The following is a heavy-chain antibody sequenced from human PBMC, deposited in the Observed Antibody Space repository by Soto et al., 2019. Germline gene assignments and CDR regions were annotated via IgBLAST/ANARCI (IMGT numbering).Heavy chain of an antibody. CDR2: IYHGGST. Sequence: PSETLSLTCTVCGGYVTSYYWNLIRQPPGKGLEFVASIYHGGSTFYNPSLRSRVTISLDRSKNQFSLKLTTVTAADTAAYYCARVYGDYIDYWGQGTLVTVSS. V-gene: IGHV4-59*02. CDR1: GGYVTSYY. J-gene: IGHJ4*02. CDR3: ARVYGDYIDY. D-gene: IGHD4-17*01.